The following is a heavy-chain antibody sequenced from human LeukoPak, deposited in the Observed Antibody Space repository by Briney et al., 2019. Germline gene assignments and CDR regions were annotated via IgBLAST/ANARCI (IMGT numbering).Heavy chain of an antibody. CDR2: INHSGST. J-gene: IGHJ4*02. CDR3: ARGRGYGDYGVIDY. V-gene: IGHV4-34*01. D-gene: IGHD4-17*01. CDR1: GGSFSGYY. Sequence: PSETLSPTCAVYGGSFSGYYWSWIRQPPGKGLEWIGEINHSGSTNYNPSLKSRVTISVDTSKNQFSLKLSSVTAADTAVYYCARGRGYGDYGVIDYWGQGTLVTVSS.